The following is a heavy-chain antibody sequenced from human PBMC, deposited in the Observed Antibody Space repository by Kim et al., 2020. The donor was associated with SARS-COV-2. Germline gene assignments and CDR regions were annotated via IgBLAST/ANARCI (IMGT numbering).Heavy chain of an antibody. CDR2: IWYDGSNK. Sequence: GGSLRLSCAASGFTFSSYAMHWVRQAPGKGLEWVAVIWYDGSNKYYADSVKGRFTISRDNSKNTLYLQMTSLRAEDTAVYYCAKDRGSSGWYAFDIWGQG. CDR3: AKDRGSSGWYAFDI. D-gene: IGHD6-19*01. V-gene: IGHV3-33*06. CDR1: GFTFSSYA. J-gene: IGHJ3*02.